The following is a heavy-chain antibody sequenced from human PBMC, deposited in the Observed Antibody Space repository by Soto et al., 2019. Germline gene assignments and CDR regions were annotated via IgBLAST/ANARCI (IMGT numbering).Heavy chain of an antibody. Sequence: GASVKVSCKASGGTFSSYAISLVRQAPGQGLEWMGGIIPIFGTANYAQKFQGRVTITADESTSTAYMELSSLRSEDTAVYYCARVDEESTPYYYYYGMDVWGQGTTVTVSS. CDR3: ARVDEESTPYYYYYGMDV. CDR1: GGTFSSYA. CDR2: IIPIFGTA. V-gene: IGHV1-69*13. D-gene: IGHD2-15*01. J-gene: IGHJ6*02.